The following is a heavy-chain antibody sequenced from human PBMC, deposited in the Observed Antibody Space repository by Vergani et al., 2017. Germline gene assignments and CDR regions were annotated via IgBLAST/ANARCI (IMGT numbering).Heavy chain of an antibody. CDR1: GFTFSSYG. CDR3: AKDLRGDILTGYYLDY. V-gene: IGHV3-30*18. Sequence: QVQLVESGGGVVQPGRSLRLSCAASGFTFSSYGMHWVRQAPGKGLEWVAVISYDGSNKYYADSVKGRFTISRDNSKNTLYLQMNSLRAEDTAVYYCAKDLRGDILTGYYLDYWGQGTRVTVSS. J-gene: IGHJ4*02. D-gene: IGHD3-9*01. CDR2: ISYDGSNK.